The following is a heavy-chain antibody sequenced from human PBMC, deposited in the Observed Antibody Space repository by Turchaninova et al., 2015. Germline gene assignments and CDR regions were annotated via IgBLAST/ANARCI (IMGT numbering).Heavy chain of an antibody. V-gene: IGHV4-34*01. CDR3: ARGLFYYDTRGFPGGY. CDR1: GGSCSGYS. J-gene: IGHJ4*02. CDR2: INQSGST. Sequence: QVQLQQWGAGLLKPSETLSLTCAVYGGSCSGYSCSWMPQPPGKGREVIGEINQSGSTNYNPSLKSRVTISVDTSKNQLSLKLSSVTAADTAVYYCARGLFYYDTRGFPGGYWGQGTLVTVSS. D-gene: IGHD3-22*01.